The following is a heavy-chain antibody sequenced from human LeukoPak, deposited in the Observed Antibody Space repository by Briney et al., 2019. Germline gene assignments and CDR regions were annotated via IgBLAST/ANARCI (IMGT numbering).Heavy chain of an antibody. D-gene: IGHD6-19*01. V-gene: IGHV3-15*07. CDR3: TTTPGYSSGWYDVDY. CDR2: IKSKTDGGTT. J-gene: IGHJ4*02. CDR1: GFTFTNAW. Sequence: GGSLRLSCAASGFTFTNAWMNWVRQAPAKGLEWVGRIKSKTDGGTTDYAAPVKGRFTISRDDSKNTLYLQMNSLQTEDTAVYYCTTTPGYSSGWYDVDYWGQGTLVTVSS.